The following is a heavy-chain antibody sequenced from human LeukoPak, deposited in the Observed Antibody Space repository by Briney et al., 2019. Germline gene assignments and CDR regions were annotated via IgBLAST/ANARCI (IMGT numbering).Heavy chain of an antibody. D-gene: IGHD6-19*01. V-gene: IGHV5-51*01. J-gene: IGHJ3*02. CDR3: ARGRLNIAVAGSDAFDI. CDR1: GYSFTSYW. Sequence: GESLKISCKGSGYSFTSYWLGWVRQMPGKGLELMGIIYPGDSDARYSPSFQGQVTISADKSISTAHLQWSSLKASDTAMYYCARGRLNIAVAGSDAFDIWGQGTMVTVSS. CDR2: IYPGDSDA.